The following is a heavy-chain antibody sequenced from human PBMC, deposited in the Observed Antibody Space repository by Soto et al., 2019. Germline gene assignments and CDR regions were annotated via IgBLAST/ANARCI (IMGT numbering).Heavy chain of an antibody. CDR1: GFTFSSYA. D-gene: IGHD3-3*01. CDR3: ARGNGVVTYYYYGMDV. CDR2: ISGSGGST. J-gene: IGHJ6*02. Sequence: GGSLRLSCAASGFTFSSYAMSWVRQAPGKGLEWVSAISGSGGSTYYADSVKGRFTISRDNPKNTLYLQMNSLRAEDTAVYYCARGNGVVTYYYYGMDVWGQGTTVTVSS. V-gene: IGHV3-23*01.